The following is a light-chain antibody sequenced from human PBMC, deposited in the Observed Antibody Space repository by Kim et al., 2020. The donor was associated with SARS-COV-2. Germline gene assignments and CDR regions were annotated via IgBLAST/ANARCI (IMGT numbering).Light chain of an antibody. J-gene: IGLJ2*01. V-gene: IGLV3-19*01. CDR2: GKN. CDR3: NSRDSSGFHVL. CDR1: SLRSYY. Sequence: ALGQTVRVTGQGDSLRSYYASWYQQKPRQAPVLVIYGKNNRPSGIPDRFSGSYSGNTASLTITGAQAEDEADYYCNSRDSSGFHVLFGGGTKLTVL.